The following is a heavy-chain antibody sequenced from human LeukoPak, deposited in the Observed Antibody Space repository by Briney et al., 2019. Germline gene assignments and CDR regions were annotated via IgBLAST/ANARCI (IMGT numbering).Heavy chain of an antibody. CDR1: GGSFSGYY. CDR3: ARSIAAAGQEVWFDP. CDR2: INHSGST. D-gene: IGHD6-13*01. J-gene: IGHJ5*02. V-gene: IGHV4-34*01. Sequence: SETLSLTCAVYGGSFSGYYWSWIRQPPGKGLEWIGEINHSGSTNYNPSLKSRVTISVDTSKNQFSLKLSSVTAADTAVYYCARSIAAAGQEVWFDPWGQGTLVTVSS.